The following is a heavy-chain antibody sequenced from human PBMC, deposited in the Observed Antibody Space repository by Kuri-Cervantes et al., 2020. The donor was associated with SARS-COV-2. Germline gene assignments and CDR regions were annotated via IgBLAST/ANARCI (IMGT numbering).Heavy chain of an antibody. J-gene: IGHJ4*02. CDR3: ARQGYCSSTSCYTIPPDY. V-gene: IGHV3-23*01. D-gene: IGHD2-2*02. CDR1: GFTLSSYA. CDR2: ISGSGGST. Sequence: GESLKISCAASGFTLSSYAMSWVRQAPGKGLEWVSAISGSGGSTYYADSVKGRFTISRDNSKNTLYLQMNSLRAEDTAVYYCARQGYCSSTSCYTIPPDYWGQGTLVTVSS.